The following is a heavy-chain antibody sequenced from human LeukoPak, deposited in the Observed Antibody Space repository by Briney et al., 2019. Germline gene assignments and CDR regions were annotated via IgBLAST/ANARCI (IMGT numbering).Heavy chain of an antibody. J-gene: IGHJ4*02. D-gene: IGHD3-10*02. V-gene: IGHV3-23*01. CDR3: AKQSYARSLGE. CDR1: GFPFSDFS. CDR2: ANSGGTTT. Sequence: GGSLRLSCATSGFPFSDFSMTWVRQAPGKGLEWISTANSGGTTTYYAESVKGRFTISRDNSKNALYLQMSSLRVEDTAIYYCAKQSYARSLGEGGPGTLVTVSS.